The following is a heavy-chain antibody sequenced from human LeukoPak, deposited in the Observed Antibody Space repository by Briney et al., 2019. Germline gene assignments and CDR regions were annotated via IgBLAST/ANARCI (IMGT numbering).Heavy chain of an antibody. D-gene: IGHD2/OR15-2a*01. J-gene: IGHJ4*02. V-gene: IGHV3-30*02. CDR3: ARSRAFDY. Sequence: PGGSLRLSCAASGFTFSSYGMHWVRQAPGKGLEWVALIKPDGSNKYYADSVKGRFTISRDNSKNTLHLQMNSLRAEDTAVYYCARSRAFDYWGQGTLVTGSS. CDR2: IKPDGSNK. CDR1: GFTFSSYG.